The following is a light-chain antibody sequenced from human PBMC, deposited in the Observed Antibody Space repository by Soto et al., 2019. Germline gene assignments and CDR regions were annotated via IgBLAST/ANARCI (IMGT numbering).Light chain of an antibody. CDR3: QQSYSTPWT. CDR1: QSISSY. CDR2: AGS. V-gene: IGKV1-39*01. Sequence: DIQMTQSPSSLSASVGDRVTITCRASQSISSYVNWYQQKPGKAPNLLIYAGSSLQGGVPSRFSGSGSVTDFTLTISSLEPEDFATYYCQQSYSTPWTFGQGTTVEIK. J-gene: IGKJ1*01.